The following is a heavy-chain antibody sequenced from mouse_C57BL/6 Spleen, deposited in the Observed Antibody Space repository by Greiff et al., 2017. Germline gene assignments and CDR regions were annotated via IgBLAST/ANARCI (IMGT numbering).Heavy chain of an antibody. D-gene: IGHD4-1*01. CDR3: ARSLTGTYAMDY. CDR2: INPNNGGT. J-gene: IGHJ4*01. V-gene: IGHV1-26*01. Sequence: EVQLQQSGPELVKPGASVKISCKASGYTFTDYYMNWVKQSHGKSLEWIGDINPNNGGTSYNQKFKGKATLTVDKSSSTAYMELRSLTSEDSAVNYGARSLTGTYAMDYWGQGTSVTVSS. CDR1: GYTFTDYY.